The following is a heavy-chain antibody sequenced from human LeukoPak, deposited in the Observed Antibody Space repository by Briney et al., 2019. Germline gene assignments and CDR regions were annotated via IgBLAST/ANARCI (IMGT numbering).Heavy chain of an antibody. D-gene: IGHD3-22*01. V-gene: IGHV1-3*01. CDR2: INAGNGNT. Sequence: ASVKVSCKASGYTFTSYAMHWVRQAPGQRLEWMGWINAGNGNTKYSQKFQGRVTITRDTSASTAYMELSSLRSEDTAVYYCARARTYYDSSGYYYYFDYWGQGTLVTVSS. CDR3: ARARTYYDSSGYYYYFDY. CDR1: GYTFTSYA. J-gene: IGHJ4*02.